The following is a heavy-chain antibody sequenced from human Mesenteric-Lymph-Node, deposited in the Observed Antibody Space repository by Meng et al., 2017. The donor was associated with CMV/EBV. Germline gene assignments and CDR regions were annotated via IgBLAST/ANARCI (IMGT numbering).Heavy chain of an antibody. CDR2: IYSGGNT. Sequence: GGSLRLSCEASGFTVSSNYMRWVRQTPGKGLEWVAVIYSGGNTYYGDSVKGRFTIARDNSKNTLYLQMNSLRVEDTAVYYCARQRGSILDYWGQGTLVTVSS. D-gene: IGHD4-11*01. J-gene: IGHJ4*02. CDR1: GFTVSSNY. CDR3: ARQRGSILDY. V-gene: IGHV3-66*02.